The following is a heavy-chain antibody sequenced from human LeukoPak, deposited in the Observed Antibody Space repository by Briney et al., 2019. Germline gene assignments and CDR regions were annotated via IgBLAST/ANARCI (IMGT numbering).Heavy chain of an antibody. D-gene: IGHD7-27*01. J-gene: IGHJ4*02. CDR3: ARSPSYYDY. V-gene: IGHV3-74*01. CDR1: GLTFSSYW. CDR2: INSDGSIT. Sequence: GGSLRLPCAASGLTFSSYWMHWVRQDPGKGLVWVSRINSDGSITTYADSVKGRFTISRDNAKNTLYLQMDSLRAEDTAIYYCARSPSYYDYWGQGTLVTVSS.